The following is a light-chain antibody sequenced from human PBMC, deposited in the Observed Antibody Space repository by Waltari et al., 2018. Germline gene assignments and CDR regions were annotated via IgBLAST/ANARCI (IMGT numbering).Light chain of an antibody. J-gene: IGKJ3*01. CDR2: GGS. CDR1: QGISSY. Sequence: IQLTPSPLSLSASVGDRVTITCRASQGISSYLAWYQQKAGRAPKLLIYGGSTLPNGVPSRFSGSGFGTDFTLTISSHQPEDFATYYCLQVNSYPFTFGPGTTVDIK. V-gene: IGKV1-9*01. CDR3: LQVNSYPFT.